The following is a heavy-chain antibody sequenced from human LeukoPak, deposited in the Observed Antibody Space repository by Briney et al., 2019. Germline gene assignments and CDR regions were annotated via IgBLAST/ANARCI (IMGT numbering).Heavy chain of an antibody. CDR2: IWYDASGQ. CDR3: ARDSLYDDNGYYHYFDY. V-gene: IGHV3-33*01. CDR1: GFTFSSYG. D-gene: IGHD3-22*01. J-gene: IGHJ4*02. Sequence: GGSLRLSWAASGFTFSSYGMHWVRQAPGKGLEWVAMIWYDASGQHYADSVKGRFTISRDTSKNTLYLQMNSLRAEDTAVYFCARDSLYDDNGYYHYFDYWGRGTLVTVSS.